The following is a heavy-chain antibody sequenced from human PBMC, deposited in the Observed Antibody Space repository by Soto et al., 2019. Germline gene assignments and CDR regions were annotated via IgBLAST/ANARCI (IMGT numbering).Heavy chain of an antibody. CDR2: IDTSGSST. Sequence: GSLRLSCEASGFIFTNFRMHWVRQVPGKGLVWVSRIDTSGSSTSYADSVKGRFTISRDNAKNTVSLQMNSLRAEDTGVYYCAKDSWYFDLWSQGSLVTVSS. D-gene: IGHD6-13*01. V-gene: IGHV3-74*01. J-gene: IGHJ4*02. CDR1: GFIFTNFR. CDR3: AKDSWYFDL.